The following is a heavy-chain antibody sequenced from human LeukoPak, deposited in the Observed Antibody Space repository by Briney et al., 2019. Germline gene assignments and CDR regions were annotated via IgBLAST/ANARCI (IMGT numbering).Heavy chain of an antibody. CDR3: ARRRSTSWYDY. CDR2: IYYSGST. D-gene: IGHD6-13*01. CDR1: GDSISSSSYY. V-gene: IGHV4-39*01. Sequence: PSETLSLTCTVSGDSISSSSYYWGWIRQPPGKGLEWIGSIYYSGSTYYNPSLKSRVTIFVDTSKNQFSLKLSSVTAADTAVYYCARRRSTSWYDYWGQGTLVTVSS. J-gene: IGHJ4*02.